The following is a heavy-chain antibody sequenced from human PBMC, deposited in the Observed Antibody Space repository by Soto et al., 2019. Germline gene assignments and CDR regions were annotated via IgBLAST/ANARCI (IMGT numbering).Heavy chain of an antibody. CDR3: ARSNDYSSGGGFQF. J-gene: IGHJ1*01. V-gene: IGHV5-51*01. D-gene: IGHD6-19*01. CDR1: GYIFNSYW. CDR2: IYPYDSDT. Sequence: PGESLKISCQGSGYIFNSYWMGWVRQMPGKGLEGMWIIYPYDSDTRYGPSFQGQVTISADKSISTAYLQWSSLKASDTARYYCARSNDYSSGGGFQFWGQGTLVTVSS.